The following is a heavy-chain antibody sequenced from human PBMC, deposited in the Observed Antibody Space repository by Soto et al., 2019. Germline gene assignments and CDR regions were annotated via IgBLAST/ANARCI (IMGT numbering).Heavy chain of an antibody. V-gene: IGHV4-31*03. CDR2: IYYSGST. CDR1: GGSISSGGYY. J-gene: IGHJ4*02. D-gene: IGHD1-1*01. CDR3: ARALGYTSGHLPIDS. Sequence: SETLSLTCTVSGGSISSGGYYWSWIRRHPGKGLEWIGYIYYSGSTYYNPSLKSRVTISVDTSKNQFSLKLSSVTAADTAVYYCARALGYTSGHLPIDSWGQGTQVTVSS.